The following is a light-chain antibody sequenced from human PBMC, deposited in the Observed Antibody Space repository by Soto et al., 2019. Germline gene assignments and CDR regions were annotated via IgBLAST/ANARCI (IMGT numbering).Light chain of an antibody. CDR3: YQYGSTPPT. CDR1: QYISTY. J-gene: IGKJ1*01. V-gene: IGKV1-39*01. CDR2: VAS. Sequence: DIQMTQSPSSLSASVGDSLTITCRASQYISTYLNWYQQKPGKAPKLLIYVASNLQSGVPSRFSGSGSGTDFTLTISRLEPEDFVVFYCYQYGSTPPTFGQGTKVDIK.